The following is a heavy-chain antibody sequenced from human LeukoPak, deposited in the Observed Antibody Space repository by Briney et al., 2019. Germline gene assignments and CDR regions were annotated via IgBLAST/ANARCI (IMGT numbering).Heavy chain of an antibody. V-gene: IGHV1-46*01. D-gene: IGHD3-10*01. J-gene: IGHJ4*02. CDR2: INPSGGST. CDR3: AVSTYYYGSTYYYDSGSYYAFDY. Sequence: GASVKVSCKASGYTFTSYYMHWVRQAPGQELEWMGIINPSGGSTSYAQKFQGRVTITKDTSASTASMELSSLRSEDTAVYYCAVSTYYYGSTYYYDSGSYYAFDYWGQGTLVTVSS. CDR1: GYTFTSYY.